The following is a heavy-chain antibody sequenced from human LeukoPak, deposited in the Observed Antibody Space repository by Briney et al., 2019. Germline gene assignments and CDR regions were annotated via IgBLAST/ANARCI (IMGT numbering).Heavy chain of an antibody. Sequence: SVKVSCKASGGTFSSYAISWVRQAPGQGLEWMGGIIPIFGTANYAQKFQGRVTITADESTSTAYMELSSLRSEDTAVYYCARALKYYYDSSGYYFDYWGQGTLVTVSS. CDR2: IIPIFGTA. CDR1: GGTFSSYA. CDR3: ARALKYYYDSSGYYFDY. J-gene: IGHJ4*02. D-gene: IGHD3-22*01. V-gene: IGHV1-69*13.